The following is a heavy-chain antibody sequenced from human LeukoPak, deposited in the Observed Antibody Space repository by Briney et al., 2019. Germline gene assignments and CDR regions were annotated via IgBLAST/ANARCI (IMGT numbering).Heavy chain of an antibody. J-gene: IGHJ4*02. CDR2: IYASGST. CDR3: ARKDSSSHFDY. CDR1: GGSISSGSYD. D-gene: IGHD6-13*01. Sequence: SQTLSLTCTVSGGSISSGSYDWNWIRQPAGKGLEWIGRIYASGSTNYNPSLKSRVTISVDTSKNQFSLKLSSVTAADTAVYYCARKDSSSHFDYWGQGTLVTVSS. V-gene: IGHV4-61*02.